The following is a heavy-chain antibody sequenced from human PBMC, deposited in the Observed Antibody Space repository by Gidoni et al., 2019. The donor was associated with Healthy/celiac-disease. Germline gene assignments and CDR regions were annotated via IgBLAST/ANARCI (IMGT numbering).Heavy chain of an antibody. V-gene: IGHV3-21*01. CDR1: GFTFSSYS. D-gene: IGHD1-1*01. Sequence: EVQLVESGGGLVKPGGSLRLSCAASGFTFSSYSMNWVRQAPGKGLEWVSSISSSSSYIYYADSVKGRFTISRDNAKNSLYLQMNSLRAEDTAVYYCARDILTTGTTAGYYYYYMDVWGKGTTVTVSS. CDR3: ARDILTTGTTAGYYYYYMDV. J-gene: IGHJ6*03. CDR2: ISSSSSYI.